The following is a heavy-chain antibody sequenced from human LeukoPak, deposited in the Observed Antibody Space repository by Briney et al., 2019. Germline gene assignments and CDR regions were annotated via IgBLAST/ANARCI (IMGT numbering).Heavy chain of an antibody. J-gene: IGHJ4*02. Sequence: SETLSLTCAVSGGSISSGGYSWSWIRQPPGKGLEWIGYIYHSGSTYYNPSPKSRVTISVDRSKNQFSLKLSSVTAADTAVYYCARASGYGGAYFDYWGQGTLVTVSS. D-gene: IGHD5-12*01. CDR1: GGSISSGGYS. CDR3: ARASGYGGAYFDY. CDR2: IYHSGST. V-gene: IGHV4-30-2*01.